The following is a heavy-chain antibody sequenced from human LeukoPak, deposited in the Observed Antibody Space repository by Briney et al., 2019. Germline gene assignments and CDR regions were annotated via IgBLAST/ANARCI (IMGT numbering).Heavy chain of an antibody. CDR2: ISWNSGSI. V-gene: IGHV3-9*01. Sequence: QPGGSLRLSCAASGFTFDDYAMHWVRQAPGKGLEWVSGISWNSGSIGYADSVKGRFTISRDNAKNSLYLQMNSLRAEDTALYYCAKGARSEMATIQDYWGQGTLVTVSS. CDR3: AKGARSEMATIQDY. J-gene: IGHJ4*02. D-gene: IGHD5-24*01. CDR1: GFTFDDYA.